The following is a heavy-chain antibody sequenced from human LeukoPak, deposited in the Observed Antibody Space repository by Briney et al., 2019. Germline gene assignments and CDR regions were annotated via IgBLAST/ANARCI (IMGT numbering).Heavy chain of an antibody. D-gene: IGHD3-22*01. Sequence: GIFPIFGTANYAQKFQGRVTITTDESTSTAYMGLSRLRSDDTAVYYCARDPFLNYYDSSGYDRGWGQGTLVTVSS. CDR3: ARDPFLNYYDSSGYDRG. J-gene: IGHJ4*02. V-gene: IGHV1-69*05. CDR2: IFPIFGTA.